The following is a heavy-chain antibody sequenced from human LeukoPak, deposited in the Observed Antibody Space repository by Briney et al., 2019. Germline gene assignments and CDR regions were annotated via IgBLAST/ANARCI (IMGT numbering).Heavy chain of an antibody. D-gene: IGHD4-23*01. CDR3: ATNYGGNSDDAFDI. CDR1: GGSISSGGYY. J-gene: IGHJ3*02. V-gene: IGHV4-31*03. Sequence: SQTLSLTCTVSGGSISSGGYYWSWIRQHPGKGLEWIWYIYYSGSTYYNPSLKSRVTISVDTSKNQFSLKLSSVTAADTAVYYCATNYGGNSDDAFDIWGQGTMVTVSS. CDR2: IYYSGST.